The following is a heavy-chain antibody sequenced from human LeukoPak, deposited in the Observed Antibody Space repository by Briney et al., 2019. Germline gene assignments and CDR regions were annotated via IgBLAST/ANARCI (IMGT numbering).Heavy chain of an antibody. CDR1: GYTFTSYG. V-gene: IGHV1-18*01. CDR3: ARAGRFLDRPNDAFDI. J-gene: IGHJ3*02. CDR2: ISAYNGST. D-gene: IGHD3-3*01. Sequence: ASVKVSCKASGYTFTSYGISWVRQAPGQGLEWMGWISAYNGSTNYAQKLQGRVTMTTDTSTSTAYMELRSLRSDDTAVYYCARAGRFLDRPNDAFDIWGQGTMVTVSS.